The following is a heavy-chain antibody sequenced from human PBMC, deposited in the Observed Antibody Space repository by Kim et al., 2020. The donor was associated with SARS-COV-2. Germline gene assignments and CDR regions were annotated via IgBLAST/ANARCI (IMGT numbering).Heavy chain of an antibody. Sequence: SETLSLTCAVYGASFSGYYWSWIRQSPGKRLEWIGEIHPSGSTSYNPSLQSRVSISIDTSKSHMSLRLTSVTAADTAVYFCARGQATAKTGYWGQGTLVT. D-gene: IGHD5-18*01. CDR1: GASFSGYY. CDR3: ARGQATAKTGY. J-gene: IGHJ4*02. V-gene: IGHV4-34*01. CDR2: IHPSGST.